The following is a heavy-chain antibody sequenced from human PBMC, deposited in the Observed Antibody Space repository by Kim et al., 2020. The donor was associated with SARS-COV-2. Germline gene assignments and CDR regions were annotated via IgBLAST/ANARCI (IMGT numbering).Heavy chain of an antibody. J-gene: IGHJ3*02. V-gene: IGHV1-3*01. Sequence: ASVKVSCKASGYTFTSYAMHWVRQAPGQRLEWMGWINAGNGNTKYSQKFQGRVTITRDTSASTAYMELSSLRSEDTAVYYCARVYYYDSSGYYFTETDAFDIWGQGTMVTVSS. D-gene: IGHD3-22*01. CDR2: INAGNGNT. CDR1: GYTFTSYA. CDR3: ARVYYYDSSGYYFTETDAFDI.